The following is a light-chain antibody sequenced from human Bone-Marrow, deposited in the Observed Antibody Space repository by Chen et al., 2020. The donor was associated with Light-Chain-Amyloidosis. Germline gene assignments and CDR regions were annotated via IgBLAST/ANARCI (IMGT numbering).Light chain of an antibody. V-gene: IGLV1-40*01. J-gene: IGLJ2*01. CDR3: QSYDSSLSSSV. CDR1: TSNIGAGYG. CDR2: GNT. Sequence: QSVLTQPPSVSGAPGQRVSIPCTGSTSNIGAGYGVHWYQEVSGTAPKLLIYGNTNRPSGVPDRFSASKSGTSASLAITGLQAEDEADYYCQSYDSSLSSSVFGGGTKLTVL.